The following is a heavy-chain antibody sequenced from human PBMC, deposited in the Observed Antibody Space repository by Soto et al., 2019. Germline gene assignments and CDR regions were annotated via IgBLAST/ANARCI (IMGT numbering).Heavy chain of an antibody. D-gene: IGHD2-21*02. CDR3: AKIAYCGGDCYLNFDY. CDR1: GFTFSYYC. J-gene: IGHJ4*02. CDR2: IKQDGSGE. V-gene: IGHV3-7*01. Sequence: PGGSLIHSCAASGFTFSYYCVSWVRQDPGKGLEWVANIKQDGSGESYVDSVKGRFTISRDNTKNSLYLQMNSLRAEDTAVYYCAKIAYCGGDCYLNFDYWGQGALVTVSS.